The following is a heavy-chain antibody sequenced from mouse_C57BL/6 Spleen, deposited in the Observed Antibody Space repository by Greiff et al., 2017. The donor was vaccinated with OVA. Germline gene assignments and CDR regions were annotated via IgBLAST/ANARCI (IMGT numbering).Heavy chain of an antibody. D-gene: IGHD1-1*01. CDR1: GYTFTSYW. CDR3: ARSPSLYYYGSSHYAMDY. J-gene: IGHJ4*01. V-gene: IGHV1-55*01. CDR2: IYPGSGST. Sequence: VQLQQPGAELVKPGASVKMSCKASGYTFTSYWITWVKQRPGQGLEWIGDIYPGSGSTNYNEKFKSKATLTVDTSSSTAYMQLSSLTSEDSAVYYCARSPSLYYYGSSHYAMDYWDQGTSVTVSS.